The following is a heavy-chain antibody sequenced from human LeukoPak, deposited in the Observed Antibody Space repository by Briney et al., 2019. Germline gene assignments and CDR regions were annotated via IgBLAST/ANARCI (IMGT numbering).Heavy chain of an antibody. J-gene: IGHJ4*02. CDR3: TSYPRSTSPY. CDR1: GFTFSASS. D-gene: IGHD2-2*01. Sequence: GGSLRLSCAASGFTFSASSMHWVRQPSGKGLEWVGHIRTKPNNYATAYAASVQGRFTISRDDSKNTAYLQMNSLKTEDTAVYYCTSYPRSTSPYWGQGTLVTVSS. V-gene: IGHV3-73*01. CDR2: IRTKPNNYAT.